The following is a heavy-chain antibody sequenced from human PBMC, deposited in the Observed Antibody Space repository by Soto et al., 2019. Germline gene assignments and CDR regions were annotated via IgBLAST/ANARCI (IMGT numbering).Heavy chain of an antibody. CDR3: ARARSITIFGVVGFEMDV. J-gene: IGHJ6*02. D-gene: IGHD3-3*01. CDR1: GYTFTDYW. CDR2: IDPSDSYT. Sequence: GESLKISCKGSGYTFTDYWINWVRQMPGKGLEWMGRIDPSDSYTKYSPSFQGHVTISADKSISTAYLEWSSLEASDTAMYYCARARSITIFGVVGFEMDVWGQGTTVTVSS. V-gene: IGHV5-10-1*01.